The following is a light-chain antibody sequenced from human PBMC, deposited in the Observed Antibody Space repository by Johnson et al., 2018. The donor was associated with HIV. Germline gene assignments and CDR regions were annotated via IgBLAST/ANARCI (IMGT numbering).Light chain of an antibody. Sequence: QSVLTQPPSVSAAPGQKVTISCSGSSSNIGNNYVSWYQQLPGTAPKLLIYENNKRPSGIPDRFSGSKSGTSATLGITGLQTGDEADFYCATWDIILTAYVFGAGTKVTV. CDR1: SSNIGNNY. J-gene: IGLJ1*01. CDR2: ENN. CDR3: ATWDIILTAYV. V-gene: IGLV1-51*02.